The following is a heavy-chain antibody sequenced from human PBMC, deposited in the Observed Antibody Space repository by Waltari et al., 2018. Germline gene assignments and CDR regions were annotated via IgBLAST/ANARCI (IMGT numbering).Heavy chain of an antibody. Sequence: QVQLVQSGAEVKKPGASVKVSCKASGYTFTGYYMHWVRQAPGQGVEWMGRINPNSGGTNYAQKFQGRVTITADKSTSTAYMELSSLRSEDTAVYYCARGYGGNPFDLWGRGTLVTVSS. CDR3: ARGYGGNPFDL. CDR2: INPNSGGT. J-gene: IGHJ2*01. CDR1: GYTFTGYY. D-gene: IGHD2-15*01. V-gene: IGHV1-2*06.